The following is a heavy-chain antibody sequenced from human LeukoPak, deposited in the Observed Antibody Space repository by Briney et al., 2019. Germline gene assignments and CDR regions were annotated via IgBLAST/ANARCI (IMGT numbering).Heavy chain of an antibody. CDR1: GFTFSSYS. D-gene: IGHD6-13*01. V-gene: IGHV3-48*01. J-gene: IGHJ4*02. CDR2: ISSSSSTI. Sequence: GGSLRLSCAASGFTFSSYSMNWVRQAPGKGLEWVSYISSSSSTIYYADSVKGRFTISRDNAKNSLYLQMNSLRAEDTAVYYCARVLVVSSWWTFDYWGQGTLVTVSS. CDR3: ARVLVVSSWWTFDY.